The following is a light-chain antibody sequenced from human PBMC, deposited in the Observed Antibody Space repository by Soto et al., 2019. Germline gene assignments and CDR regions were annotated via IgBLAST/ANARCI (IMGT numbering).Light chain of an antibody. V-gene: IGLV4-69*01. CDR3: PTWGTGML. CDR2: LNSDGSH. J-gene: IGLJ2*01. CDR1: SGHSSYA. Sequence: QPVLTQSPSASASLGASVKLTCTLSSGHSSYAIAWHQQQPEKGPRYLMKLNSDGSHSKGDGVPDRFSGSSSGAERYLTIASFQSEDEADYYCPTWGTGMLFGEGTKVTVL.